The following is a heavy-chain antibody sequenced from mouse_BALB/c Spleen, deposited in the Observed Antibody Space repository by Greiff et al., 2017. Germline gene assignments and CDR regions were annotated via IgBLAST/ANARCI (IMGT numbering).Heavy chain of an antibody. CDR2: ISSGGST. Sequence: DVKLQESGGGLVKPGGSLKLSCAASGFTFSSYAMSWVRQTPEKRLEWVASISSGGSTYYPDSVKGRFTISRDNARNILYLQMSSLRSEDTAMYYCASHYGNYEGYYAMDYWGQGTSVTVSS. CDR1: GFTFSSYA. J-gene: IGHJ4*01. D-gene: IGHD2-1*01. V-gene: IGHV5-6-5*01. CDR3: ASHYGNYEGYYAMDY.